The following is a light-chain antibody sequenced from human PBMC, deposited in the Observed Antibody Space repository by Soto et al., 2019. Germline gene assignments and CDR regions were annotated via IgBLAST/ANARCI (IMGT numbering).Light chain of an antibody. CDR2: DAS. CDR3: HQDFNLPWT. CDR1: QSVSSY. J-gene: IGKJ1*01. Sequence: ESVLTQSPAALSLSPGERAALSCRASQSVSSYLAWYQQKPGQAPRLLIYDASNRATGIPARFSGSGSGTDFTLTISSLQPEDFAVYFCHQDFNLPWTFGQGTKVDIK. V-gene: IGKV3-11*01.